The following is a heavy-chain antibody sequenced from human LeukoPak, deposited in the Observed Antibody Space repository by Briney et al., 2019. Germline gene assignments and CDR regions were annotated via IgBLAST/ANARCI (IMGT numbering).Heavy chain of an antibody. Sequence: ASVKVSCKASGYTFTGYCMHWVRQAPGQGLEWMGRINPNSGGTNYAQKFQGRVTMTRDTSISTAYMELSRLRSDDTAVYYCARRLGDSSGYYYWGQGTLVTVSS. D-gene: IGHD3-22*01. J-gene: IGHJ4*02. CDR3: ARRLGDSSGYYY. V-gene: IGHV1-2*06. CDR1: GYTFTGYC. CDR2: INPNSGGT.